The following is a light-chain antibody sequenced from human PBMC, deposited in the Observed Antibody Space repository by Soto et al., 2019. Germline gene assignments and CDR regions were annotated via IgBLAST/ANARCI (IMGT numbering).Light chain of an antibody. J-gene: IGKJ4*01. CDR3: QQRSNWPPLT. CDR1: QSVSSN. V-gene: IGKV3-15*01. CDR2: GAS. Sequence: EIVMTQSPATLSVSPGERATLSCRASQSVSSNLAWYQQKPGQAPRLLIYGASTRATGTPARFSGSGSGTEFTLTLSSLQSEDFAVYYCQQRSNWPPLTFGGGTKVDIK.